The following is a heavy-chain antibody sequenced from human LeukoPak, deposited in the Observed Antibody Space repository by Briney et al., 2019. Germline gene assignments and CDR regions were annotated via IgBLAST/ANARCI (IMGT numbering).Heavy chain of an antibody. D-gene: IGHD5-24*01. V-gene: IGHV3-30*02. CDR2: IRFDGSNK. J-gene: IGHJ4*02. CDR1: GFTFSSYG. CDR3: AKDQNAYNYVFDY. Sequence: GGSLRLSCAASGFTFSSYGIHWVRQAPGKGLEWVAFIRFDGSNKYYADSVKGRFTISRDNSKNMLYLQMNSLRAEDTALYYCAKDQNAYNYVFDYWGQGTLVTVSS.